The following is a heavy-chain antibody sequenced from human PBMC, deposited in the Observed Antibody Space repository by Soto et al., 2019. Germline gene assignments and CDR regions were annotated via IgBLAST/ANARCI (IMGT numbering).Heavy chain of an antibody. J-gene: IGHJ4*02. CDR1: GYRFTSYC. Sequence: GESLMISRKGPGYRFTSYCIGWVPQIPGKGLEWMGIIYPGDSNTRYSPSFQGQVTISANKSISTAYLQWSSLKASDTAMYYCAGLLYYYDSSGPLGDWGQGTMVTVSS. D-gene: IGHD3-22*01. CDR2: IYPGDSNT. CDR3: AGLLYYYDSSGPLGD. V-gene: IGHV5-51*01.